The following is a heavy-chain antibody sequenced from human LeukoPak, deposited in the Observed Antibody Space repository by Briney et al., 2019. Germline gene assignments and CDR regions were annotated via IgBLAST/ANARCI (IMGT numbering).Heavy chain of an antibody. CDR1: GFTVRNNY. V-gene: IGHV3-53*01. CDR3: ARFVGLGPITNYFDY. CDR2: IYADGRT. Sequence: GGSLRLSCAASGFTVRNNYMRWVRQAPGKGLEWVSVIYADGRTYYADSVKGRFTISRDNSKNTAHLQMHSLRAEDTAVYYCARFVGLGPITNYFDYWGQGTLVTVSS. D-gene: IGHD3-3*01. J-gene: IGHJ4*02.